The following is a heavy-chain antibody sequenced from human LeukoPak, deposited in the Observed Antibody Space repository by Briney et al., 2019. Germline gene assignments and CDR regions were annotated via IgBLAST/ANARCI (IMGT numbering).Heavy chain of an antibody. CDR2: IRYTGST. Sequence: SETLSLTCTVSGGSISGYYWTWLRQSPGKRPEWLAYIRYTGSTNYNPSLKSRVTISVDTSKNQFSLTLTSVTAADTAVYYCARHVSPDMDYFDYWGPGTLGTVS. CDR3: ARHVSPDMDYFDY. D-gene: IGHD2-15*01. CDR1: GGSISGYY. V-gene: IGHV4-59*08. J-gene: IGHJ4*02.